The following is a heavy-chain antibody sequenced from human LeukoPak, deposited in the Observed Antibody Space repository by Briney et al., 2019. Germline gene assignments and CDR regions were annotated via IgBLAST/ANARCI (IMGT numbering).Heavy chain of an antibody. D-gene: IGHD1-1*01. V-gene: IGHV4-4*07. CDR2: IYTSGST. CDR3: ARDNWNSYYYNYYGMDV. Sequence: PSETLSLTCTVSGGSISSYYWSWIRQPAGKGLEWIGRIYTSGSTNYNPSLKSRVTMSVDTSENQFSLKLSSVTAADTAVYYCARDNWNSYYYNYYGMDVWGQGTTVTVSS. CDR1: GGSISSYY. J-gene: IGHJ6*02.